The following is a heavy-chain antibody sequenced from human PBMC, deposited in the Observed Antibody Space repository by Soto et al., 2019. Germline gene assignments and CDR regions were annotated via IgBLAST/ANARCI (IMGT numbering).Heavy chain of an antibody. CDR3: SSLKSDGSGDY. J-gene: IGHJ4*02. CDR1: GFTFSSYA. CDR2: IAYDGSNK. D-gene: IGHD3-10*01. Sequence: QVQLVESGGGVVQPGRSLRLSCAASGFTFSSYAMHWVRQAPGKGLEWLAVIAYDGSNKYYADSVKGRFTISRDKSKNTLYLQMNSLGAEDTAVYYCSSLKSDGSGDYWGQGTLVTVSS. V-gene: IGHV3-30-3*01.